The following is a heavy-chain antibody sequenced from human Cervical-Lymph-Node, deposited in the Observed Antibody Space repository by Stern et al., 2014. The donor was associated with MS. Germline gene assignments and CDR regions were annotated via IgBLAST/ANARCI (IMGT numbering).Heavy chain of an antibody. CDR3: ALSSETSDRWYSLGYDL. CDR1: GGNFSKFP. V-gene: IGHV1-69*01. Sequence: VHLVESGAEVTKPGSSVKVSCKASGGNFSKFPSSWVRQAPGQGLEWMGGIFPVFGTPTYAQEFRGRVTITADVSTSTVYMELSSLRSDDTAVYYCALSSETSDRWYSLGYDLWGQGTLVTVSS. CDR2: IFPVFGTP. J-gene: IGHJ5*02. D-gene: IGHD6-13*01.